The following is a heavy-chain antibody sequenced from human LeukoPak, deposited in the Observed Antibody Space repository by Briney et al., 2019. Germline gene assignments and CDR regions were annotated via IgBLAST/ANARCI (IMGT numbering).Heavy chain of an antibody. J-gene: IGHJ4*02. CDR3: ARVGRIAAAGSVDY. D-gene: IGHD6-13*01. CDR1: GYTFTSYG. V-gene: IGHV1-18*01. CDR2: ISAYNGNT. Sequence: ASVKVSCKASGYTFTSYGISGVRQAPGQGLEWMGWISAYNGNTNYAQKLQGRVTMTTDTSTSTAYMELRSLRSDDTAVYYCARVGRIAAAGSVDYWGQGTLVTVSS.